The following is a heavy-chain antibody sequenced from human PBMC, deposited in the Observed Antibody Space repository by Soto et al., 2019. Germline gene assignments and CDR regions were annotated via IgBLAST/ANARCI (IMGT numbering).Heavy chain of an antibody. V-gene: IGHV4-34*01. J-gene: IGHJ5*02. Sequence: SETLSLTCTVSGGSISSYYWTWIRQLPGKGLEWIGEINHSGSTNYNPSLKSRVAISVDTSKNQFSLKLTSVTAADTAVYYCARDPAPWGQGTQVTVSS. CDR2: INHSGST. CDR1: GGSISSYY. CDR3: ARDPAP.